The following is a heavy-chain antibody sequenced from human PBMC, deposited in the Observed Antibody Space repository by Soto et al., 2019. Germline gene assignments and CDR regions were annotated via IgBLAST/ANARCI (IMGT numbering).Heavy chain of an antibody. Sequence: QVQLVQSGGEVKKPGASVKVSCKASGYTFTNYGISWVRQAPGQGLEWLGWISTYNSNTNSAPRLQGRLTMTTDTSTSTAYMELRSLPSDDTAVYYCARDERDSCSGGDCFDFDYWGQGTLVTVSS. D-gene: IGHD2-21*02. CDR1: GYTFTNYG. CDR3: ARDERDSCSGGDCFDFDY. V-gene: IGHV1-18*04. CDR2: ISTYNSNT. J-gene: IGHJ4*02.